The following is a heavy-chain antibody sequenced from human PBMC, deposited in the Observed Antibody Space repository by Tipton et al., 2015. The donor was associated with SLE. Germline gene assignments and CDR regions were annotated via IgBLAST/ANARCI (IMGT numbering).Heavy chain of an antibody. J-gene: IGHJ5*02. CDR3: ARNPTSYCSGGSCYSPWFDP. CDR2: INRSGST. D-gene: IGHD2-15*01. V-gene: IGHV4-34*01. CDR1: GGSFSGYY. Sequence: TLSLTCAVYGGSFSGYYWSWIRQPPGKGLEWIGEINRSGSTNYNPSLKSRVTISVDTSKNQFSLKLSSVTAADTAVYYCARNPTSYCSGGSCYSPWFDPWGQGTLVTVSS.